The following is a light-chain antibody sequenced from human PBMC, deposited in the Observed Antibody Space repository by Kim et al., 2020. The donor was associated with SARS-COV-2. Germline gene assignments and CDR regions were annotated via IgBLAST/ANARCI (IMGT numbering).Light chain of an antibody. CDR1: QSVLYSSNNNNY. CDR3: QQYYSTPWT. V-gene: IGKV4-1*01. J-gene: IGKJ1*01. Sequence: RATINCKSSQSVLYSSNNNNYLSWYQQKPGQPPKLLIYWASTRESGVPDRFSGSGSGTDFTLTISSLQAEDVAVYNCQQYYSTPWTFGQGTKVDIK. CDR2: WAS.